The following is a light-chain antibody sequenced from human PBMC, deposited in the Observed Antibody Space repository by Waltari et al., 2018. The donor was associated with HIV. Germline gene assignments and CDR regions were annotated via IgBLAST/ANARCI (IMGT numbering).Light chain of an antibody. Sequence: QSALTQPAPVSGSRGQSLTIPRTGSSRDAGGYNYDPWYQQHPGKAPKLMIYDVSNRPSGVSNRFSGSKSGNTASLTIFGLQAEDEADYYCSSYTRTSTRVFGGGTKLTVL. CDR2: DVS. CDR3: SSYTRTSTRV. CDR1: SRDAGGYNY. V-gene: IGLV2-14*03. J-gene: IGLJ3*02.